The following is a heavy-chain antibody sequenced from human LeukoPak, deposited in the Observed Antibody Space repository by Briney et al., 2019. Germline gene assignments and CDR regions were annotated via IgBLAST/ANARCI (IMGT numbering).Heavy chain of an antibody. D-gene: IGHD2-2*02. V-gene: IGHV3-23*01. CDR2: ISGSGGST. CDR3: AKEGYCSSTSCYSYYYYGMDV. CDR1: GLTFSSYA. J-gene: IGHJ6*02. Sequence: GGSLRLSCAASGLTFSSYAMSWVRQSPGKGLEWVSAISGSGGSTYYADSVKGRFTISRDNSKNTLYLQMNSLRAEDTAVYYCAKEGYCSSTSCYSYYYYGMDVWGQGTTVTVSS.